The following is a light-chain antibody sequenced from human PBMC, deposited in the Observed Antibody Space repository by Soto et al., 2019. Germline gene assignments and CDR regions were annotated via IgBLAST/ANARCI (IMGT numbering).Light chain of an antibody. J-gene: IGKJ1*01. V-gene: IGKV3-11*01. Sequence: ESVLTQYPGTLSLSPGERTTLSCWASQSVSSYLAWYQQKPGQAPRLLIYDASNRATGIPARFSGSGSGTDFTLTISSLEPEDFAVYYCHQRSNWPWTFGQGTKV. CDR2: DAS. CDR1: QSVSSY. CDR3: HQRSNWPWT.